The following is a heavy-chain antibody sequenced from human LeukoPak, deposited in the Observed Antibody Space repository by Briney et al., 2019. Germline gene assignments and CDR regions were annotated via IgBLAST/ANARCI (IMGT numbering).Heavy chain of an antibody. D-gene: IGHD4-23*01. V-gene: IGHV4-59*12. J-gene: IGHJ4*02. CDR2: IHYTGST. Sequence: SETLSLTCTVSGGSINSYYWSWIRQPPGKGLECIGYIHYTGSTNYNPSLKSRVTISVDTSKNQFSLKLSSVTAADTAVYYCARTDYGGKGGLDYWGQGTLVTVSS. CDR3: ARTDYGGKGGLDY. CDR1: GGSINSYY.